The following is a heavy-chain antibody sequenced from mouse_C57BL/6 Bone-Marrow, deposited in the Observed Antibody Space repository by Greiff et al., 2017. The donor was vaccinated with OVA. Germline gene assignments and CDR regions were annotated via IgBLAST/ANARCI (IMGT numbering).Heavy chain of an antibody. CDR3: ARKAGETRHYGNSEYYAMDY. CDR2: IWSGGST. CDR1: GFSLTSYG. D-gene: IGHD2-1*01. V-gene: IGHV2-2*01. J-gene: IGHJ4*01. Sequence: VQLQESGPGLVQPSQRLSITCTVSGFSLTSYGVHWVRQSPGKGLEWLGVIWSGGSTDYNAAFISRLSISKDNSKSQVFFKMNSLQADDTDIYYGARKAGETRHYGNSEYYAMDYWGQGTSVTVSS.